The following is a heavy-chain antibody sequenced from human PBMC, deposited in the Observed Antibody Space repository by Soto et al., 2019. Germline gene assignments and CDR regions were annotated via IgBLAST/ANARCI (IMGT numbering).Heavy chain of an antibody. J-gene: IGHJ4*02. V-gene: IGHV4-34*01. Sequence: QVQLQQWGAGLLKPSETLSLTCAVYGGSFSGYYWSWIRQPPGKGLEWIGEINHSGSTNYNPSLKNRVTISVDTSKNQFSLKLSSVTAADTAVYYCARGLRYFDWLLLYYFDYWGQGTLVTVSS. CDR2: INHSGST. CDR3: ARGLRYFDWLLLYYFDY. CDR1: GGSFSGYY. D-gene: IGHD3-9*01.